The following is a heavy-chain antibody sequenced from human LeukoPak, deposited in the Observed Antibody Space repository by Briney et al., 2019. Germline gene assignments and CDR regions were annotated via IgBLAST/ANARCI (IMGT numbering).Heavy chain of an antibody. CDR3: ARDRGRIAVV. CDR2: IQYDGTNK. J-gene: IGHJ4*02. D-gene: IGHD6-19*01. V-gene: IGHV3-30*02. Sequence: GGSLRLSCAASGFIFSSYGMHWVRQAPGKGLEWVSFIQYDGTNKYYADSVKGRFTISRDNSKNTLYLQMNSLRAEDTAVYYCARDRGRIAVVWGQGTLVTVSS. CDR1: GFIFSSYG.